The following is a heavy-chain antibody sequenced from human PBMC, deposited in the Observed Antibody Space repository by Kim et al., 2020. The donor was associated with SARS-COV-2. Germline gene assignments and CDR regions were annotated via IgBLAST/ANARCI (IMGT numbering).Heavy chain of an antibody. V-gene: IGHV3-23*01. CDR3: TKYMSTGPSRWFAP. CDR1: GFTFRDYA. CDR2: IGAIRTDT. D-gene: IGHD3-10*02. Sequence: GGSLRLSCAASGFTFRDYAMNWVRQAPGKGLEWVSTIGAIRTDTFYADSVKGRFTVSRDNANNTLYLQMNSLRDEDTALYYCTKYMSTGPSRWFAPWGQGALVTVSS. J-gene: IGHJ5*02.